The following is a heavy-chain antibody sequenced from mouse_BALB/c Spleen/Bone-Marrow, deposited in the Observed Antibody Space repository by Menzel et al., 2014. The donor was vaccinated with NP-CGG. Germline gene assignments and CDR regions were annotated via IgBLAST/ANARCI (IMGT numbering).Heavy chain of an antibody. CDR1: GYTFTDYA. V-gene: IGHV1-67*01. CDR2: INTYSGNT. CDR3: AREGYASTAWFAY. Sequence: QVQLQQSGPELVRPGASVKISCKGSGYTFTDYAMHWVKQSHAKSLEWIGVINTYSGNTNYNQNFKGKATMTVDKSSSTAFMELARLTYEDSAIYYCAREGYASTAWFAYWGQGTLVTVSA. D-gene: IGHD1-1*01. J-gene: IGHJ3*01.